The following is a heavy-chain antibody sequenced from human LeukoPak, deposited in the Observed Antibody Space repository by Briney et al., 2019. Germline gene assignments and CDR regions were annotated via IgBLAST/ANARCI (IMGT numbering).Heavy chain of an antibody. J-gene: IGHJ4*02. D-gene: IGHD5-24*01. CDR3: AREMGY. CDR2: ISSYSGTI. CDR1: VFTFSSYS. V-gene: IGHV3-48*02. Sequence: GGSLRLSCAASVFTFSSYSMNWVRQAPGKGLEWVSYISSYSGTISYADSVKGRFAISRDNAKNSLYLQMNSLRDEDTAIYYCAREMGYWGQGTLVTVSS.